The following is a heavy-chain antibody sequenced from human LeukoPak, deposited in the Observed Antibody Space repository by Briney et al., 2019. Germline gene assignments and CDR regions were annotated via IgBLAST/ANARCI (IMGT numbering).Heavy chain of an antibody. CDR1: GFTFSSYG. CDR2: ISGSGGST. D-gene: IGHD3-10*02. J-gene: IGHJ6*04. CDR3: AELGITMIGGV. Sequence: GGSLRLSCAASGFTFSSYGLTWVRQAPGKGLEWVSTISGSGGSTYYADSVKGRFTISRDNSKNTLYLQMNSLRAEDTAVYYCAELGITMIGGVWGKGTTVTISS. V-gene: IGHV3-23*01.